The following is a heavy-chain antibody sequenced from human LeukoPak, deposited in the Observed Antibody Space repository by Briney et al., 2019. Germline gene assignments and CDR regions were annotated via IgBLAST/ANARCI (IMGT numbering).Heavy chain of an antibody. Sequence: GGSLRLSCAASGFTLSSYAMSWVRQAPGKGLEWVSAISVSGNTYHADSVKGRFTISRDSSKNTLYLQMNRLRAEDAAVYYCARDTCSTSCYIDYWGQGTLVTVSS. CDR3: ARDTCSTSCYIDY. V-gene: IGHV3-23*01. CDR1: GFTLSSYA. J-gene: IGHJ4*02. D-gene: IGHD2-2*02. CDR2: ISVSGNT.